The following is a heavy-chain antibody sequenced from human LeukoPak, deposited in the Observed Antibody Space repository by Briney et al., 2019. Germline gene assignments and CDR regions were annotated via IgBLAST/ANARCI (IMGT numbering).Heavy chain of an antibody. J-gene: IGHJ4*02. Sequence: GGSLRLSCAASGFTVSSYGMHWVRQAPGKGLEWGAFIRYDGSNKYYADSVKGRFTISRDNSKNTLYLQMNSLRAEDTAVYYCAKDRVVVTATYFDYWGQGTLVTVSS. D-gene: IGHD2-21*02. CDR3: AKDRVVVTATYFDY. CDR1: GFTVSSYG. V-gene: IGHV3-30*02. CDR2: IRYDGSNK.